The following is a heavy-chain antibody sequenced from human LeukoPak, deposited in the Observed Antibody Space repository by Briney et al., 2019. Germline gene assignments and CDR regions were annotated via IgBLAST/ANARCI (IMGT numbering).Heavy chain of an antibody. Sequence: PSGTLSLTCAVSGGSISSSNWWSWVRQPPGKGLEWIGEIYHSGSTNYNPSLKSQVTISVDKSKNQFSLKLSSVTAADTAVYYCARIAAALNDAFDIWGQGTMVTVSS. D-gene: IGHD6-13*01. CDR1: GGSISSSNW. V-gene: IGHV4-4*02. J-gene: IGHJ3*02. CDR3: ARIAAALNDAFDI. CDR2: IYHSGST.